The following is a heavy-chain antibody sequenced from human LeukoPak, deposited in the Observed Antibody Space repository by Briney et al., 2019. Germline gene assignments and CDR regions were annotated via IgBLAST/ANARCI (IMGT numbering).Heavy chain of an antibody. CDR3: ARDPYSVSYGAFDI. CDR1: TFTLSTSW. J-gene: IGHJ3*02. V-gene: IGHV3-7*05. D-gene: IGHD1-26*01. Sequence: SGGSLRLSCTASTFTLSTSWMTWVRQAPGRGLEWVANINQDGSDTQYVDSVKGRFTISRDIAKNSVHLQMNSLRVEDTAMYYCARDPYSVSYGAFDIWGQGTMVTVSS. CDR2: INQDGSDT.